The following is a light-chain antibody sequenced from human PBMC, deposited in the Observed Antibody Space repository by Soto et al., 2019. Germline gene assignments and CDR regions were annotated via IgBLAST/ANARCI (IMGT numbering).Light chain of an antibody. V-gene: IGLV1-40*01. CDR1: SSNIGAGYD. J-gene: IGLJ2*01. Sequence: QSVLTQPPSVSGAPGQRVTISCTGSSSNIGAGYDVHWYQQLPGTAPKLLIYGNNNRPSGVPDRFSGSKSGTSASLAITGLQAEDESDYYCHSYDSSLSGSVVFGGGTKLTVL. CDR2: GNN. CDR3: HSYDSSLSGSVV.